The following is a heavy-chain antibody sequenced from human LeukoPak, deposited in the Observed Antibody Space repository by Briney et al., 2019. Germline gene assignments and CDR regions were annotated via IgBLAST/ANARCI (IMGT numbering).Heavy chain of an antibody. CDR2: ISGDDSGT. CDR3: ATQNPPGSGYYDTYNWFDP. Sequence: GGSLRLSCTASGFTFDDYVMHWVRQAPGKGLEWVSLISGDDSGTYYADSVKGRFTISRDNSKNSLFLHMSGLRAEDTALYYCATQNPPGSGYYDTYNWFDPWGQGTLVTVAS. J-gene: IGHJ5*02. D-gene: IGHD5-12*01. V-gene: IGHV3-43*02. CDR1: GFTFDDYV.